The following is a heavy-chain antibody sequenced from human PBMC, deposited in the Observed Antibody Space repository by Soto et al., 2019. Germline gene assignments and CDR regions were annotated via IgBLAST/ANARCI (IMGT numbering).Heavy chain of an antibody. V-gene: IGHV3-33*01. CDR2: IWYDGSND. Sequence: QVQLVESGGSVVQPGRSLRLSCAASDFIFSNYAMHWVRQAPDNGTEWVAVIWYDGSNDSYGDSVKGRFTISRDNSKNTLYLHMNSMRAEDTAIYYCAIEGAVGLIESGGERGWIDPWRQGTLVTVSS. CDR1: DFIFSNYA. D-gene: IGHD2-21*01. CDR3: AIEGAVGLIESGGERGWIDP. J-gene: IGHJ5*02.